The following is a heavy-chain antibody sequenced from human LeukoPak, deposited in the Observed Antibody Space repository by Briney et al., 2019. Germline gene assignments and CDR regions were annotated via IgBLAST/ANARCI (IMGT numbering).Heavy chain of an antibody. J-gene: IGHJ6*02. CDR3: ARRRPADTAMGNSYYYYYGMDV. V-gene: IGHV1-69*04. CDR1: GGTFSSYA. CDR2: IIPILGIA. D-gene: IGHD5-18*01. Sequence: SVKVSCKASGGTFSSYAISWVRQAPGQGLEWMGGIIPILGIANYAQKFQGRVTITADKSTSTAYMELSSLRSEDTAVYYCARRRPADTAMGNSYYYYYGMDVWGQGTTVTVSS.